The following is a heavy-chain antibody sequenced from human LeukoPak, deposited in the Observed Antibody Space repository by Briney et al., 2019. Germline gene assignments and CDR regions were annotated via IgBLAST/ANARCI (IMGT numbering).Heavy chain of an antibody. V-gene: IGHV3-48*04. CDR3: AREGTDYYDSSGYYRNYYGMDV. D-gene: IGHD3-22*01. J-gene: IGHJ6*02. CDR1: GFTFSSYS. CDR2: ISSSSTI. Sequence: GGSLRLSCAASGFTFSSYSMNWVCQAPGKGLEWVSYISSSSTIYYADSVKGRFTISRDNAKNSLYLQMNSLRAEDTAVYYCAREGTDYYDSSGYYRNYYGMDVWGQGTTVTVSS.